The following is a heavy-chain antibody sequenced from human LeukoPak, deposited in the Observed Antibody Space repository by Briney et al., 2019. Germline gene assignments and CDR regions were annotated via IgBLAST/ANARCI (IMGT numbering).Heavy chain of an antibody. CDR2: ISYDGSNK. CDR3: ARSSVTTRDMDV. J-gene: IGHJ6*02. V-gene: IGHV3-30-3*01. D-gene: IGHD4-17*01. Sequence: GGSLRLSCAASGFTFSSYAIHWVRQAPGKGLEWVAVISYDGSNKYYADSVKGRFTISRDNSKNTLYLQMNSLRGEDTAVYYCARSSVTTRDMDVWGQGTTVTVSS. CDR1: GFTFSSYA.